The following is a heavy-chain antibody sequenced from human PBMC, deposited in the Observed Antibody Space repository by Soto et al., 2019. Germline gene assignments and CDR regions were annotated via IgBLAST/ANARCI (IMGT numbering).Heavy chain of an antibody. V-gene: IGHV1-69*01. J-gene: IGHJ6*02. CDR2: IIPIFGIG. CDR1: GGTFNRYA. D-gene: IGHD3-3*01. Sequence: QVQLVQSGAEVKKPGSSVKVSCKASGGTFNRYAISWVRQAPGQGLEWMGGIIPIFGIGNDAQRFQGRVTIPADESTGTAYMELSSLRSEDTGVYYCAISAITLFGVVSIPPHYYSEKDVWCQGNTVTV. CDR3: AISAITLFGVVSIPPHYYSEKDV.